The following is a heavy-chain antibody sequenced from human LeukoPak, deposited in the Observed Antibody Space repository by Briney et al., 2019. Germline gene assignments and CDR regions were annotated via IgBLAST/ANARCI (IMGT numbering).Heavy chain of an antibody. J-gene: IGHJ5*02. CDR3: ARSGCSSTSCYTWFDP. CDR2: IIPIFGTA. D-gene: IGHD2-2*02. CDR1: GGTFSSYA. Sequence: GASVKVSCEASGGTFSSYAISWVRQAPGQGLEWMGGIIPIFGTANYAQKFQGRVTITADESTSTAYMELSSLRSEDTAVYYCARSGCSSTSCYTWFDPWGQGTLVTVSS. V-gene: IGHV1-69*13.